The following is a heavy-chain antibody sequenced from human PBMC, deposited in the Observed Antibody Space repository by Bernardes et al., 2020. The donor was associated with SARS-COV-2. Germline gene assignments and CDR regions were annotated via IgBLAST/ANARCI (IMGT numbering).Heavy chain of an antibody. D-gene: IGHD3-3*01. V-gene: IGHV4-39*01. J-gene: IGHJ6*02. CDR1: GGAIRSIDYY. CDR2: IYYGGTT. Sequence: SETLSLTCTVSGGAIRSIDYYWGWIRQPPGKGLEWIGNIYYGGTTYSNPSLKSRVTISVDTSKNQFSLNVSSVTAADTAIYYCVTIKIFGVDYGMDVWGQGTTVTVSS. CDR3: VTIKIFGVDYGMDV.